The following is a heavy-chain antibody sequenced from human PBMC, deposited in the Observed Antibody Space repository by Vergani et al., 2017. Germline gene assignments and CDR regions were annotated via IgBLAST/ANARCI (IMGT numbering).Heavy chain of an antibody. Sequence: VEAGGGLVQPGGSLRLSCTASGFTFQAFAFHWVRQVSGRGQEWVSGIDRNYGVKNGNSFEGRFSISRENAKKAVFLQMNNLRHEATALYFCVKDNDYDADGPFDLWGRGTLVTVSS. CDR3: VKDNDYDADGPFDL. CDR1: GFTFQAFA. CDR2: IDRNYGVK. V-gene: IGHV3-9*01. J-gene: IGHJ2*01. D-gene: IGHD3-16*01.